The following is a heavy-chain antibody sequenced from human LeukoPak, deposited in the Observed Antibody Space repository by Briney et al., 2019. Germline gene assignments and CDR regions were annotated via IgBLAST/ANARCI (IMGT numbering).Heavy chain of an antibody. CDR1: GGSISSGGYY. Sequence: PSETLSLTCTVSGGSISSGGYYWTWIRQPPGKGLEWIGEVRHTGFSNYNPSLRSRATISVDTSKNQFSLKLSSLIAADTAVYFCARGIPAIEEWGQGTLVTVSS. D-gene: IGHD2-2*01. V-gene: IGHV4-39*07. CDR2: VRHTGFS. CDR3: ARGIPAIEE. J-gene: IGHJ1*01.